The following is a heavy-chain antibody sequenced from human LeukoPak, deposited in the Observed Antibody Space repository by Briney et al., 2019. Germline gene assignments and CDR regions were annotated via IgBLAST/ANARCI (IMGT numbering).Heavy chain of an antibody. D-gene: IGHD2-21*02. J-gene: IGHJ3*02. CDR2: IYTSGST. Sequence: SQTLSLTCTVSGGSISSGSYYWRWIRQPAGKGLEWIGRIYTSGSTNYNPSLKSRVTISVDTSKNQFSLKLSSVTAADTAVYYCAIAYCGGDCYSDAFDIWGQGTMVTVSS. V-gene: IGHV4-61*02. CDR1: GGSISSGSYY. CDR3: AIAYCGGDCYSDAFDI.